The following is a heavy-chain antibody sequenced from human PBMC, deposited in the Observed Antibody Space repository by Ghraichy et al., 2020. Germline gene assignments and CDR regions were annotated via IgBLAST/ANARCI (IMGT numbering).Heavy chain of an antibody. Sequence: GESLNISCAASGFTLSYYWMHWVRQAPGKGLEWVSRIIANGSSTSYADSVKGRFTISRDNAKNTLYLQMNSLRGEDTAIYYCTRDGGSNWGDAIDIWGQGTMVTVSS. D-gene: IGHD6-13*01. J-gene: IGHJ3*02. CDR2: IIANGSST. CDR3: TRDGGSNWGDAIDI. CDR1: GFTLSYYW. V-gene: IGHV3-74*03.